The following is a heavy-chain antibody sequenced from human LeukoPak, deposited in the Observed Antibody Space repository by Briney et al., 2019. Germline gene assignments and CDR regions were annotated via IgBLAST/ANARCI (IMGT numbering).Heavy chain of an antibody. V-gene: IGHV3-74*01. CDR1: GFTFSSYW. Sequence: GGSLRLSCAASGFTFSSYWMHWVRQAPGKGLVWVSRINSDGSSTSYADSVKGRFTIARDNAKNTLYQQMNSLRAEDTAVYYCERRGDYYYYYGMDVWGQGTTVTVSS. D-gene: IGHD2-21*02. CDR2: INSDGSST. J-gene: IGHJ6*02. CDR3: ERRGDYYYYYGMDV.